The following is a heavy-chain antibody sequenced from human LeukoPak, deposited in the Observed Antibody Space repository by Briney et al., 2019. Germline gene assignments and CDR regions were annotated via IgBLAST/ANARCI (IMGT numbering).Heavy chain of an antibody. V-gene: IGHV1-2*02. Sequence: ASVKVSCKASGYTFTGYYMHWVRQAPGQGLEWMGWINPNSGGTNYAQKFQGRVTMTRDTSISTAYMELSRLRSDDTAVYYCARVLDYYGSGSYYWGQGTLVTASS. J-gene: IGHJ4*02. D-gene: IGHD3-10*01. CDR1: GYTFTGYY. CDR3: ARVLDYYGSGSYY. CDR2: INPNSGGT.